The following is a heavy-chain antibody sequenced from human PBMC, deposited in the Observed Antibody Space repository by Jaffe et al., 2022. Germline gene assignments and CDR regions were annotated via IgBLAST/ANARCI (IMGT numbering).Heavy chain of an antibody. CDR3: ARAPLGAIPDAFDI. J-gene: IGHJ3*02. V-gene: IGHV4-59*01. CDR1: GGSISSYY. Sequence: QVQLQESGPGLVKPSETLSLTCTVSGGSISSYYWSWIRQPPGKGLEWIGYIYYSGSTNYNPSLKSRVTISVDTSKNQFSLKLSSVTAADTAVYYCARAPLGAIPDAFDIWGQGTMVTVSS. CDR2: IYYSGST.